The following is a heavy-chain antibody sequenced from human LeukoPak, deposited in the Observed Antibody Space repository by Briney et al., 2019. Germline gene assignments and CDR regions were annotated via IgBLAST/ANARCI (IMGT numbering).Heavy chain of an antibody. CDR1: TFSFSNYE. V-gene: IGHV3-48*03. CDR3: AKVSGYSYGRLDY. J-gene: IGHJ4*02. CDR2: ISPTGYTI. D-gene: IGHD5-18*01. Sequence: GGSLRLSCAASTFSFSNYEMNWVRQAPGQGLEWVSYISPTGYTIYYADSVKGRFTISRDSAKNSLYLQMSSLRAEDTAVYYCAKVSGYSYGRLDYWGQGTLVTVSS.